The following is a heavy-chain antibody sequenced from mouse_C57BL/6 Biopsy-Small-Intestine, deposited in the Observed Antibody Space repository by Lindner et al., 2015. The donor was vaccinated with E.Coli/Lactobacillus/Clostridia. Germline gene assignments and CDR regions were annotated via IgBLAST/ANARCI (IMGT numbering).Heavy chain of an antibody. CDR3: AKGGIVTTWDAMDY. J-gene: IGHJ4*01. CDR1: GFSLTSYG. D-gene: IGHD2-5*01. Sequence: VQLQESGPGLCQPSQSLSITCTVSGFSLTSYGVHWVRQSPGKGLEWLGVIWRGGSTDYNAAFMSRLSITKDNSKSQVFFKMNSLQADDTAIYYCAKGGIVTTWDAMDYWGQGTSVTVSS. V-gene: IGHV2-5*01. CDR2: IWRGGST.